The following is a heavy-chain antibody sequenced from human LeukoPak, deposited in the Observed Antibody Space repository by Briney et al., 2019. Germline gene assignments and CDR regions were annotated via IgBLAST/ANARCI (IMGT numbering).Heavy chain of an antibody. CDR1: GFTFSSYT. J-gene: IGHJ4*02. Sequence: GGSLRLSCAASGFTFSSYTMNWVRQAPGKGLEWVSSITDSSSSMYYADSVKGRFTISRDNAKNSLYLQVNSLRAEDTAVYYCVRVGVAYGGFDYWGQGILVSVSS. CDR3: VRVGVAYGGFDY. CDR2: ITDSSSSM. V-gene: IGHV3-21*01. D-gene: IGHD4-23*01.